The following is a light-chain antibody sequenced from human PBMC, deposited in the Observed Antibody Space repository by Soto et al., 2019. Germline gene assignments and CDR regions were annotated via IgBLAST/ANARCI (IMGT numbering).Light chain of an antibody. CDR1: QSISSY. CDR2: AAS. CDR3: QHSTCYSEA. J-gene: IGKJ1*01. V-gene: IGKV1-39*01. Sequence: DSPMSKYPSSLYASIGDIVTITCRASQSISSYLNWYQQKPGKAPKLLIYAASSLQSGVPSRFSGSGSGTEFTLTISSLQPDDFATYYCQHSTCYSEAFGQGTNV.